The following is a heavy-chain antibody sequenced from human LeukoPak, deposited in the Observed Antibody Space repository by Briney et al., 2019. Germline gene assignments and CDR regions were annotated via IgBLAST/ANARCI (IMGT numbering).Heavy chain of an antibody. J-gene: IGHJ4*02. Sequence: PSETLSLTCAVYGESFSGYYWSWIRQPPGRGLEWIGEINHSGSTNYNSSLKSRVTISVDTSKNQFSPKLSSVTAADTAVYYCARAGGYCSGGSCFKQYYFDYWGQGTLVTVSS. CDR2: INHSGST. V-gene: IGHV4-34*01. CDR3: ARAGGYCSGGSCFKQYYFDY. CDR1: GESFSGYY. D-gene: IGHD2-15*01.